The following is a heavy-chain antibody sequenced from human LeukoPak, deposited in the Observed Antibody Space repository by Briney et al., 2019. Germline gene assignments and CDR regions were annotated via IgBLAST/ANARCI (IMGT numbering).Heavy chain of an antibody. CDR3: ARETVAGTNWFDP. V-gene: IGHV1-18*01. CDR2: ISGYNDNT. Sequence: ASVKVSCKASGYTFTSYGISWVRQAPGQGLEWMGWISGYNDNTNYAQKLQDRVTMTTDTSTSTAYMELKSLRSDDTAVYYCARETVAGTNWFDPWGQGTLVTVSS. D-gene: IGHD6-19*01. CDR1: GYTFTSYG. J-gene: IGHJ5*02.